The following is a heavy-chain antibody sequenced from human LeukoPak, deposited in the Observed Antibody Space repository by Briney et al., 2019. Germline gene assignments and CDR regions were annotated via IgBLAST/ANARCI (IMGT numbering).Heavy chain of an antibody. Sequence: GASVKVSCKASGYTFTSYGISWVRQAPGQGLEWMGWISAYNGNTNYAQKLQGRVTMTTDTSTSTAYMELRSLRSDDTAVYYCAAGQTSITIFGPYGMDVWGQGTTVTVSS. CDR1: GYTFTSYG. CDR2: ISAYNGNT. V-gene: IGHV1-18*01. CDR3: AAGQTSITIFGPYGMDV. J-gene: IGHJ6*02. D-gene: IGHD3-9*01.